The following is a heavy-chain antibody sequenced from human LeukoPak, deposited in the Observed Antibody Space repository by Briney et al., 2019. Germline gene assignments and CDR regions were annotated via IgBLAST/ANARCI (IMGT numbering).Heavy chain of an antibody. V-gene: IGHV4-34*01. J-gene: IGHJ4*02. CDR1: GFTFSSYA. CDR3: ARGPGYYDSSGLIH. CDR2: INHSGST. Sequence: GSLRLSCAASGFTFSSYAMSWVRQPPGKGLEWIGEINHSGSTNYNPSLKSRVTISVDTSKNQFSLKLSSVTAADTAVYYCARGPGYYDSSGLIHWGQGTLVTVSS. D-gene: IGHD3-22*01.